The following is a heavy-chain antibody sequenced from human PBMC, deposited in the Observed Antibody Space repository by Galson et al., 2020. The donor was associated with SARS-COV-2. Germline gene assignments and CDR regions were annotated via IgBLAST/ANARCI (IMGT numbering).Heavy chain of an antibody. CDR1: AFTFNNYA. J-gene: IGHJ4*02. CDR3: VKVSVKQLVYYFDY. Sequence: GESLKISCAASAFTFNNYAMSWVRQAPGKGLEWVSTFYRGGDTYYADSVKGRFTISRAISKNTLYLQMNSLRAEDTAVYYCVKVSVKQLVYYFDYWCQGTLVTVSS. CDR2: FYRGGDT. D-gene: IGHD6-13*01. V-gene: IGHV3-23*03.